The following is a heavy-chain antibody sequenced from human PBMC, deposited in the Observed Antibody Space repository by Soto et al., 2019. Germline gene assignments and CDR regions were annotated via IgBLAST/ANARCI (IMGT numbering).Heavy chain of an antibody. V-gene: IGHV3-30*18. CDR1: GFSFSKYG. Sequence: QVLLVESGGGVVRPGRSLRLSCGASGFSFSKYGMHWVRQAPCEGLEWLSLISYDGSEKWYAESVKGRFTISRDNSKNTLYLQMNSLRGDDTAVYYCAKGYEVSPPVASGWYSNYFYGVDVWGRGTTVTVSS. J-gene: IGHJ6*02. D-gene: IGHD6-19*01. CDR2: ISYDGSEK. CDR3: AKGYEVSPPVASGWYSNYFYGVDV.